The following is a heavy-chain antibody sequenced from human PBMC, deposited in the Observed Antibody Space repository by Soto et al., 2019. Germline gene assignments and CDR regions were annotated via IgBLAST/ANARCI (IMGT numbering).Heavy chain of an antibody. V-gene: IGHV3-30*04. Sequence: QVQLVESGGGVVQPGRSLRLSCAASGFTFSSFAMHWVRQAPGKGLEWVAIISYDGSYKNYADSVKGRFTISRDNSQNTLYLQVSSLRPEDTAVYYCERDYCSSTTCSHDFWGQGTLVTVSS. CDR1: GFTFSSFA. CDR2: ISYDGSYK. D-gene: IGHD2-2*01. J-gene: IGHJ4*02. CDR3: ERDYCSSTTCSHDF.